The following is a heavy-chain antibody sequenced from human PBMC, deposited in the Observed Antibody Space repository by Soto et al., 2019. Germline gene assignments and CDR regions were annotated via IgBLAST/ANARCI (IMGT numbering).Heavy chain of an antibody. CDR3: ARGPRSYDYVWGSYRPFDY. Sequence: PSETLSLTCTVSGGSISGYYWSWIRQPPGKGLEWIGEINHSGSTNYNPSLKSRVTISVDTSKNQFSLKLSSVTAADTAVYYCARGPRSYDYVWGSYRPFDYWGQGTLVTVSS. J-gene: IGHJ4*02. CDR1: GGSISGYY. D-gene: IGHD3-16*02. V-gene: IGHV4-34*01. CDR2: INHSGST.